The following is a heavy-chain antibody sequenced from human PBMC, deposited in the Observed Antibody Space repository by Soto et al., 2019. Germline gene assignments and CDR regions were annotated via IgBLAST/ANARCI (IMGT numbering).Heavy chain of an antibody. CDR3: ARGDWSQP. CDR2: IYYTGTT. J-gene: IGHJ5*02. CDR1: GGSISAGDYY. Sequence: PSETLSLICTVSGGSISAGDYYWNWIRQPPGKGLEWIGYIYYTGTTKYNPSLKSRATLSLDTSKHRFSLNLTSVTAADSAVYSCARGDWSQPWGPGPMLTVSS. V-gene: IGHV4-30-4*01.